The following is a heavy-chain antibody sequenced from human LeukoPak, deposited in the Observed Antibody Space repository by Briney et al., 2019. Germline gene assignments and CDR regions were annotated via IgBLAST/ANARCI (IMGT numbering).Heavy chain of an antibody. V-gene: IGHV4-4*07. Sequence: SETLSLTCTVSGGSISDYYWTWIRQPAGKGLEWIGRIYTSGGTNYNPSLKSRVTMSVDTSKNQFTLKLSSVTAADTAVYYCARVALDYYDTSGYLSIWGQGTLVTVSS. CDR2: IYTSGGT. J-gene: IGHJ4*02. D-gene: IGHD3-22*01. CDR1: GGSISDYY. CDR3: ARVALDYYDTSGYLSI.